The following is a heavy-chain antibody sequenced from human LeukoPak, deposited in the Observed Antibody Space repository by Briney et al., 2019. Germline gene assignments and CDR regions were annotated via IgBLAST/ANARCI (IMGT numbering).Heavy chain of an antibody. D-gene: IGHD3-10*01. CDR1: GFTFSSYW. Sequence: GGSLRLSCAASGFTFSSYWMSWVRQAPGKGLEWVANIKQDGSEKYYVDSVRGRFTISRDNAKNSLYLQMNSLRAEDTAVYYCARFPRYYYGSGSYYNGENDAFDIWGQGTMVTVSS. V-gene: IGHV3-7*01. CDR3: ARFPRYYYGSGSYYNGENDAFDI. CDR2: IKQDGSEK. J-gene: IGHJ3*02.